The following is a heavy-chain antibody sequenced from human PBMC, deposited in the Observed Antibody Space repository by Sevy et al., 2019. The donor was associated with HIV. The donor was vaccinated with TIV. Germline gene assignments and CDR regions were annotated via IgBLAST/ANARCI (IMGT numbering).Heavy chain of an antibody. Sequence: GGSLRLSCAASGFTFRSHGMHWVRQAPGKGLEWVAVISSRGSFESYGGSVKGRFTISRDDSKSTLYLQMNSLRPEDTAVYYCARDSGYSINWYPAYWGQGALVTVSS. D-gene: IGHD6-13*01. CDR3: ARDSGYSINWYPAY. CDR2: ISSRGSFE. V-gene: IGHV3-30*03. CDR1: GFTFRSHG. J-gene: IGHJ4*02.